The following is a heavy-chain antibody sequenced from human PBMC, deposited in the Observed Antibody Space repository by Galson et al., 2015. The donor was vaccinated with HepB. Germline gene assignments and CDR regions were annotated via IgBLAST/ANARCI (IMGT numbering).Heavy chain of an antibody. D-gene: IGHD3-16*01. CDR1: GFIFIHYA. CDR3: TRDLGGLDY. V-gene: IGHV3-30-3*01. Sequence: SLRLSCAASGFIFIHYAMHWVRQAPGKGLEWVAIISYDGSNRYYAESVQGRFTFSRDNSKNTLSLQMNNLRPDDTAVYYCTRDLGGLDYWGQGILVTVSS. J-gene: IGHJ4*02. CDR2: ISYDGSNR.